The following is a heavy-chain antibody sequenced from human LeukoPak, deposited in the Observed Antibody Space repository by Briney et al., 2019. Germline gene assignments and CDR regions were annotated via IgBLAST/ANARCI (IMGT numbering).Heavy chain of an antibody. D-gene: IGHD1-26*01. J-gene: IGHJ3*02. CDR3: ARDLVGATTLTAFDI. CDR1: GGTFSSYA. CDR2: IIPIFGTA. Sequence: SVKVSCKASGGTFSSYAISWVRQAPGQGLEWMGGIIPIFGTANYAQKFQGRVTITADESTSTAYMELSSLRSEDTAVYYCARDLVGATTLTAFDIWGQGTMVTVSS. V-gene: IGHV1-69*01.